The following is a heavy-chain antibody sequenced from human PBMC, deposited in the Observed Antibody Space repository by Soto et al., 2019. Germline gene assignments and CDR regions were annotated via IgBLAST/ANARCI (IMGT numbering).Heavy chain of an antibody. CDR1: GLAFSNYA. CDR2: ITASGYSA. CDR3: AKGDLLWDPFDF. Sequence: EAQLLESGGGLVQPGGSLRLSCAASGLAFSNYAMTWVRQAPGKGLEWVSIITASGYSAYYGGAVKGRFTTSRDNSRSTRYLQMNGLRADDPAVYYCAKGDLLWDPFDFWGQGTLVTVSS. D-gene: IGHD3-16*01. J-gene: IGHJ4*02. V-gene: IGHV3-23*01.